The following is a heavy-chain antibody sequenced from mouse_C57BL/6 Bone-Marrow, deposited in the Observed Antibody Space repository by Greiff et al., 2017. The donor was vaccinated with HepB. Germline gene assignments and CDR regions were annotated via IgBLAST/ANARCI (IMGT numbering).Heavy chain of an antibody. Sequence: QVQLQQPGAELVKPGASVKMSCKASCYTFSSYWITWVQQRPGPGLGWIGDIYPGSGITNYNEKFKSKATLTVDTSSSTAYMQLSSLTSDDSAVYYCAREGFYDGGSYGYWYFDVWGTGTTVTVSS. CDR2: IYPGSGIT. V-gene: IGHV1-55*01. CDR3: AREGFYDGGSYGYWYFDV. J-gene: IGHJ1*03. CDR1: CYTFSSYW. D-gene: IGHD1-1*01.